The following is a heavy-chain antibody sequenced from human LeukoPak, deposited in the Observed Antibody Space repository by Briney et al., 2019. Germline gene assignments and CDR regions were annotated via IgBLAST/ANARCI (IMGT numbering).Heavy chain of an antibody. J-gene: IGHJ4*02. V-gene: IGHV4-4*07. D-gene: IGHD3-9*01. Sequence: SETLSLTCTVSGGSISSYYWSWLRQPAGKGLEWIGRIYTSGSTNYNPSLKSRVTMSVDTSKNQFSLKLSSVTAADTAVYYCARGRLDWLSLDYWGQGTLVTVSS. CDR3: ARGRLDWLSLDY. CDR1: GGSISSYY. CDR2: IYTSGST.